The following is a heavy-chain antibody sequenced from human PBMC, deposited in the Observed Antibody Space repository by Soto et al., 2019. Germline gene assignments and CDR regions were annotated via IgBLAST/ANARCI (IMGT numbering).Heavy chain of an antibody. CDR1: GFTFSSSG. D-gene: IGHD3-3*01. CDR2: ISNDGRNK. Sequence: GGSLRLSCAASGFTFSSSGMHWGRQAPGRGLYWVAMISNDGRNKHYADSVKGRFTISRDNSKNTLFLQMNSLGAEDTAIYYCAKYDFWSGYSMDVWGQGTKVTVSS. J-gene: IGHJ6*02. V-gene: IGHV3-30*18. CDR3: AKYDFWSGYSMDV.